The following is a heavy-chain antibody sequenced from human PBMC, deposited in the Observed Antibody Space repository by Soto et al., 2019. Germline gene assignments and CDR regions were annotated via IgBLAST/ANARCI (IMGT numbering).Heavy chain of an antibody. V-gene: IGHV3-13*05. CDR1: GFTLSAYD. CDR2: LGAADDP. J-gene: IGHJ6*02. Sequence: PGGSLRLSCAASGFTLSAYDMHWVRQAEGKGLEWVSALGAADDPYYLVSVKGRFTISRENAKNSLYLQMNNLRAGDTAVYYCARGAVAGPIAYYYYGMDVWGQGTTVTVS. D-gene: IGHD6-19*01. CDR3: ARGAVAGPIAYYYYGMDV.